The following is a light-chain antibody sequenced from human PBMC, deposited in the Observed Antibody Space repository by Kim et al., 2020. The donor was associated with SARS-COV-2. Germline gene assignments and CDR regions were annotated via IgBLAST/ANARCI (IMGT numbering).Light chain of an antibody. J-gene: IGLJ2*01. CDR1: KLGVKY. Sequence: SYELTQPPSVSVSPGQTASITCSGEKLGVKYASWYQQKPGQSPVVVIYQDKNRPSGIPERFSGSSSGNTATLTISETQAMDEADYYCKAWDSNTVVFGGG. CDR2: QDK. V-gene: IGLV3-1*01. CDR3: KAWDSNTVV.